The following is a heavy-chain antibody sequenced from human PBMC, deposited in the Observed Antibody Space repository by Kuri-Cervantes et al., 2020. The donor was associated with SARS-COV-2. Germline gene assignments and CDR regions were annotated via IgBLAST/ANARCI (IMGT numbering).Heavy chain of an antibody. CDR2: IDPSDSYT. V-gene: IGHV5-10-1*01. Sequence: GESLKISCKGSGYSFTSYWISWVRQMPGKGLECMGRIDPSDSYTNYSPSFQGHVTISADKSISTAYLQWSSLKASDTAMYYCAMGGVKGTAGYIFDYWGQGTLVTVSS. CDR1: GYSFTSYW. J-gene: IGHJ4*02. D-gene: IGHD5-24*01. CDR3: AMGGVKGTAGYIFDY.